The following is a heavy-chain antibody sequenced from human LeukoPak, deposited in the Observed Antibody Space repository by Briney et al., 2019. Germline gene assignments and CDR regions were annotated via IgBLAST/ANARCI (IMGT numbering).Heavy chain of an antibody. D-gene: IGHD3-22*01. J-gene: IGHJ4*02. CDR3: ARLPTFYYDSSGYHYDY. V-gene: IGHV3-23*01. CDR1: GFTFSSYA. Sequence: GGSLRLSCAASGFTFSSYAMSWVRQAPGKGLEWVSSISGSGPSTDYTDAVKGRFIISRDKSKNTLHLQMNSLRAEDTALYYCARLPTFYYDSSGYHYDYWGQGTLVTVSS. CDR2: ISGSGPST.